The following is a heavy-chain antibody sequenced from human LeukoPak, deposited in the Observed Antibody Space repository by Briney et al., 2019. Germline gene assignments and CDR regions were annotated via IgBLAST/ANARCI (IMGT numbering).Heavy chain of an antibody. V-gene: IGHV4-59*01. Sequence: SETLSLTCTVSGASITNYYWSWIRQPPGKGLEGIGYIYYSGSTNYNPSLKSRVTISLDTSKNQFSLKLTSVTAADTAVYYCARDGGYGSGSYLWGQGTLVTVSS. CDR1: GASITNYY. CDR2: IYYSGST. D-gene: IGHD3-10*01. J-gene: IGHJ4*02. CDR3: ARDGGYGSGSYL.